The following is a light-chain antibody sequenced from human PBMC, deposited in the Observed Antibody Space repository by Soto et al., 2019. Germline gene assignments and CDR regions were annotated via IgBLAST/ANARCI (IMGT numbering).Light chain of an antibody. CDR1: SSDVGGYNY. CDR3: YSYTSSSTVL. V-gene: IGLV2-14*01. Sequence: QSALTQPASVSGSPGQSITISCTGISSDVGGYNYVSWYQQHPDKAPKLMIYDVSNRPSGVSNRFSGSKSGTTASLTISRLQAEDEADYYCYSYTSSSTVLFGGGTKLTVL. J-gene: IGLJ2*01. CDR2: DVS.